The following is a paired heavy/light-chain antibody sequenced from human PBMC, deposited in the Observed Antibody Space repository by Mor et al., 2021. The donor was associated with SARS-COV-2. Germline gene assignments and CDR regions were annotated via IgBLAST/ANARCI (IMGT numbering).Light chain of an antibody. CDR2: GAS. Sequence: EIVLTQSPGTLSLSPGERATLSCRASQSVTSSYLAWYQQKPGQAPRLLIYGASSRATGIPDRFSGSGSGTDFTLTVSRLEPEDFAVYYCQQYGSSRWTFGQGTKVEIK. CDR1: QSVTSSY. V-gene: IGKV3-20*01. J-gene: IGKJ1*01. CDR3: QQYGSSRWT.
Heavy chain of an antibody. J-gene: IGHJ6*02. V-gene: IGHV3-21*01. CDR2: ISFSGSYM. CDR1: GFTFSSFC. CDR3: ARGGDRPYYDFVDGMDV. Sequence: EVQLVESGGGLVKPGGSLRLSCAASGFTFSSFCMNWVRQAPGKGLEWVSSISFSGSYMYYADSVRGRFTISRDNAKNSLYLQMNSLRAEDTALYYCARGGDRPYYDFVDGMDVWGQGTTVTVSS. D-gene: IGHD3-3*01.